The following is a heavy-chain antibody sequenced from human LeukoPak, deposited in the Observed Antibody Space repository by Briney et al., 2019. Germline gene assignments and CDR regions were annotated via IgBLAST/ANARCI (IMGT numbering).Heavy chain of an antibody. CDR3: ARSSSSSWTYFDY. D-gene: IGHD6-13*01. Sequence: GGSLRLSCAASGFTFSNYAMSWVRQAPGKGLEWVSVIYSGGSTYYADSVKGRFTISRDNSKNTLYLQMNSLRAEDTAVYYCARSSSSSWTYFDYWGQGTLVTVSS. J-gene: IGHJ4*02. CDR2: IYSGGST. V-gene: IGHV3-53*01. CDR1: GFTFSNYA.